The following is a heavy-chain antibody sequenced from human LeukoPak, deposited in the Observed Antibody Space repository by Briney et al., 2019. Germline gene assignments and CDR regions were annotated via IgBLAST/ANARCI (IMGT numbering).Heavy chain of an antibody. V-gene: IGHV1-18*01. CDR1: GYTFISYG. Sequence: ASVKVSCNASGYTFISYGISWVRQAPGQGFEWMGWISADSGNTDYAQELQDRVTMTTDTSTNTAYMELRSLRSDDTAVSYCARGARYGSGSFADYWGQGTLVTVSA. CDR3: ARGARYGSGSFADY. D-gene: IGHD3-10*01. J-gene: IGHJ4*02. CDR2: ISADSGNT.